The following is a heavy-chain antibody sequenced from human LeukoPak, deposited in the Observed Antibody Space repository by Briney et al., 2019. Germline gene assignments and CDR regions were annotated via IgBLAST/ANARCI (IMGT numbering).Heavy chain of an antibody. J-gene: IGHJ4*02. CDR3: ARDPYSSSSGSGDY. CDR1: GFTFSSYG. CDR2: IWYDGRNK. Sequence: PGGSPRLSCAASGFTFSSYGMQWVRHAPAKGRECVAGIWYDGRNKHYADSEKGRFTISRDNARNTLFLQMYSLRAEDTAVYYCARDPYSSSSGSGDYWGQGTLVTVSS. V-gene: IGHV3-33*02. D-gene: IGHD6-13*01.